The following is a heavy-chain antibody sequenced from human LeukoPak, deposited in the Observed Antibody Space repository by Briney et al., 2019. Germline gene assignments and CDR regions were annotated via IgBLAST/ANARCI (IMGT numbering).Heavy chain of an antibody. D-gene: IGHD2-15*01. J-gene: IGHJ4*02. CDR2: ISGSGGST. Sequence: GGSLRLSCAASGFTFSSYAMSWVRQAPGKGLEWVSAISGSGGSTYYADSVKGRFTISRDNAKNSLYLQMNSLRAEDTAVYYCARGLVVVAATGSETDYWGQGTLVTVSS. CDR1: GFTFSSYA. CDR3: ARGLVVVAATGSETDY. V-gene: IGHV3-23*01.